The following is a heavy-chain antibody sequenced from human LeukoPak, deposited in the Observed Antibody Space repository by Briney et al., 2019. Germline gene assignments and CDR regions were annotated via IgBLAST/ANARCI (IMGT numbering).Heavy chain of an antibody. V-gene: IGHV3-48*01. J-gene: IGHJ4*02. CDR2: ISSSSSTI. Sequence: GGSLRLSCAGSGFTFSSYSMNWVRQPPGKGLEWVSYISSSSSTIYYADSVKGRFTISRDNSRNTLFLQMNSLRAEDTAVYYCARLLTGYSYGYFDYWGQGTLVTVSS. CDR1: GFTFSSYS. D-gene: IGHD5-18*01. CDR3: ARLLTGYSYGYFDY.